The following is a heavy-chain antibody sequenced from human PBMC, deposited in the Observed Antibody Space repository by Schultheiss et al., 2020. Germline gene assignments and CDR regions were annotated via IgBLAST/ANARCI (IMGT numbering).Heavy chain of an antibody. V-gene: IGHV3-11*04. J-gene: IGHJ4*02. CDR3: ARAPPYGSAFDY. CDR2: ISSGGSTI. Sequence: GGSLRLSCAASGFIFRDYYMSWIRQPPGKGLEWVSYISSGGSTIYYADSVKGRFTISRDNAKNSLYLQMNSLRDEDTAVYYCARAPPYGSAFDYWGQGTLVTVSS. D-gene: IGHD3-10*01. CDR1: GFIFRDYY.